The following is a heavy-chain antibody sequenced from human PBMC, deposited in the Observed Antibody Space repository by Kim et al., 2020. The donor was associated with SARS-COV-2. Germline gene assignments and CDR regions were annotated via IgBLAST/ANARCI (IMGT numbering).Heavy chain of an antibody. Sequence: THYADPVKGRFTIYRDNSKKTLYLQMNSLRADDTAIYYCARWATPRYFDYWGQGILVTV. CDR3: ARWATPRYFDY. J-gene: IGHJ4*02. D-gene: IGHD2-15*01. V-gene: IGHV3-23*01. CDR2: T.